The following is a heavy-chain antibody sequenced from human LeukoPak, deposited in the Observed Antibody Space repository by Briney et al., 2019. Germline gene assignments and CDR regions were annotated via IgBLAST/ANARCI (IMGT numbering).Heavy chain of an antibody. V-gene: IGHV3-21*01. Sequence: PGGSLRLSCAASGFTVSSNYMSWVRQAPGKGLEWVSSISSSSSYIYYADSVKGRFTISRDNAKNSLYLQMNSLRAEDTAVYYCARGAPDTAMDPWGQGTLITVSS. D-gene: IGHD5-18*01. J-gene: IGHJ5*02. CDR2: ISSSSSYI. CDR1: GFTVSSNY. CDR3: ARGAPDTAMDP.